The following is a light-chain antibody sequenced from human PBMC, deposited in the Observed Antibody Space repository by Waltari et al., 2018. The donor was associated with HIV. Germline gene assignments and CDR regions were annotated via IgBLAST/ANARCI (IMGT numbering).Light chain of an antibody. CDR1: SSNIGSNY. CDR2: RND. CDR3: AAWDDSLSAWV. Sequence: QSVLTQPPSASGTHGQRVSISCSGSSSNIGSNYVYWYLQLPGTAPKLLMYRNDEWPSGVPDRFSGSKSGTSASLAISGLRSEDEADYYCAAWDDSLSAWVFGGGTKLTVL. J-gene: IGLJ3*02. V-gene: IGLV1-47*01.